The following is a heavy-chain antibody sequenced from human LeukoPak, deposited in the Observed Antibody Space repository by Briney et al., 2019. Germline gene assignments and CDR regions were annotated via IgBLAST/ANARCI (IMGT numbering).Heavy chain of an antibody. CDR1: GGFINSHY. V-gene: IGHV4-59*11. CDR2: ISNSGST. CDR3: ARDALEGYFSYFYMDV. D-gene: IGHD1-1*01. J-gene: IGHJ6*03. Sequence: SETLPLSCSVSGGFINSHYWSWLRQPPGKGLEWIGYISNSGSTDYNPSLKHRVTISLNTAKTQFSLKLSSVTAADTAVYYCARDALEGYFSYFYMDVWGKGTSVTVSS.